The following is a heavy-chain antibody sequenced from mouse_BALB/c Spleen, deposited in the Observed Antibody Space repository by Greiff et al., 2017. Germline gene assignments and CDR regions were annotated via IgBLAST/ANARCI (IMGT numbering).Heavy chain of an antibody. CDR2: ISNLAYSI. CDR1: GFTFSDYG. Sequence: EVKLMESGGGLVQPGGSRKLSCAASGFTFSDYGMAWVRQAPGKGPEWVAFISNLAYSIYYADTVTGRFTISRENAKNTLYLEMSSLRSEDTAMYYCARASLLYAMDYWGQGTSVTVSS. J-gene: IGHJ4*01. V-gene: IGHV5-15*02. D-gene: IGHD1-2*01. CDR3: ARASLLYAMDY.